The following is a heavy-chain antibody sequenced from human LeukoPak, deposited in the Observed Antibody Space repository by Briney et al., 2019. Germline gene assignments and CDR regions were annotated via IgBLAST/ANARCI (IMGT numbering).Heavy chain of an antibody. CDR1: GYTFTDFG. D-gene: IGHD3-22*01. J-gene: IGHJ6*02. V-gene: IGHV1-18*01. CDR3: ARRLTDSNGYYPYYYYGMDV. CDR2: ISAYNGNT. Sequence: ASVKVSCNASGYTFTDFGIHWLRQAPGQGLEWMGWISAYNGNTNYAQKLQGRVTMTIDTSTNTAYMELRSLRSDDTAVYYCARRLTDSNGYYPYYYYGMDVWGQGTTVTVTS.